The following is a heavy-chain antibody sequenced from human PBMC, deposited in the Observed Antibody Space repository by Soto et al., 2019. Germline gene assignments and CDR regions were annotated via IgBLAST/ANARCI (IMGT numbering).Heavy chain of an antibody. J-gene: IGHJ4*02. Sequence: SETLCLTCTVSGGSVSSGSYYWSWIRQPPGKGLEWIAYMSYSGTTNYNPSLKSRVTISVDTSKNQFSLKLSSVTAADTAMYYCARAINFDFWSDSQTGYYFDYWGQGTLVTVSS. CDR1: GGSVSSGSYY. V-gene: IGHV4-61*01. CDR3: ARAINFDFWSDSQTGYYFDY. D-gene: IGHD3-3*01. CDR2: MSYSGTT.